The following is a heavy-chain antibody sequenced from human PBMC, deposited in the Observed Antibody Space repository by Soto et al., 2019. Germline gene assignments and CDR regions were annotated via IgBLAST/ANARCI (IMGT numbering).Heavy chain of an antibody. Sequence: ASVKVSCKASGYTFTDYYMHWVRQAPGQGLEWMGWINPKTGGTNYVQKFQGRVTMTRDTSITTAYMELSRLRSDDTAVYYCARDVVASDYFDSWGQGTLVTVPQ. J-gene: IGHJ4*02. V-gene: IGHV1-2*02. CDR1: GYTFTDYY. D-gene: IGHD2-21*01. CDR3: ARDVVASDYFDS. CDR2: INPKTGGT.